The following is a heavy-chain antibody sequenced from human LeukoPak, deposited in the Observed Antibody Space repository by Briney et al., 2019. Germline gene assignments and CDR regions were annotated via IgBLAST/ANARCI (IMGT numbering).Heavy chain of an antibody. CDR1: GYTFTSYY. J-gene: IGHJ4*02. CDR2: INPSGGST. Sequence: ASVTVSCKASGYTFTSYYMHWVRQAPGQGLEWMGLINPSGGSTSYAQKFQGRVTMTRDTSTSTVYMELSSLRSEDTAVYYCARGLRIGYCSGGSCSLGYWGQGTLVTVSS. D-gene: IGHD2-15*01. CDR3: ARGLRIGYCSGGSCSLGY. V-gene: IGHV1-46*01.